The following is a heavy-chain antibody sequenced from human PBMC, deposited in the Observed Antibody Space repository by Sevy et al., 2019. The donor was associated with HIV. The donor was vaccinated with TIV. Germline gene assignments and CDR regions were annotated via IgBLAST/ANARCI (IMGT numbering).Heavy chain of an antibody. D-gene: IGHD3-10*01. CDR1: GSTFSSYA. Sequence: GGSLRLSCAASGSTFSSYAMSWVRQAPGKGLEWVSAISGSGGSTYYADSVKGRFTISRDNSKNTLYLQMNSLRAEDTAVYYCAKDRIRGYYGSGRPLVFDYWGQGTLVTVSS. CDR3: AKDRIRGYYGSGRPLVFDY. V-gene: IGHV3-23*01. CDR2: ISGSGGST. J-gene: IGHJ4*02.